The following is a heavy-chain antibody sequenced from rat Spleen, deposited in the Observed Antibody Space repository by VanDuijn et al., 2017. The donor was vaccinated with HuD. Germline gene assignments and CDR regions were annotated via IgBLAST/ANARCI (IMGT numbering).Heavy chain of an antibody. V-gene: IGHV5-27*01. J-gene: IGHJ2*01. Sequence: EVQLVESGGGLVQPGRSLKLSCAASGFTFSNYYMAWVRQAPTKGLEWVAYISTGGCSTYYRDSVKGRFTISRDNAKSTLYLQMDSLRSEDTATYYCTTGTMGPLDYWGQGVMVTVSS. D-gene: IGHD1-7*01. CDR1: GFTFSNYY. CDR3: TTGTMGPLDY. CDR2: ISTGGCST.